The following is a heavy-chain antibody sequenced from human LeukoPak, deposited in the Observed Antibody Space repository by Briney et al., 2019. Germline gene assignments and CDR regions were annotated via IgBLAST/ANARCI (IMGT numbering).Heavy chain of an antibody. J-gene: IGHJ3*02. CDR3: ARQGPRGGSCFNAFDI. V-gene: IGHV4-59*08. D-gene: IGHD2-15*01. CDR2: IYYSGSS. CDR1: GGSISSYY. Sequence: SETLSLTCTVSGGSISSYYWSWIRQPPGKGLEWNGYIYYSGSSNYNPSLKSRVTISVDTSKNQFSLKLSSVTAADTAVYYCARQGPRGGSCFNAFDIWGQGTMVTVSS.